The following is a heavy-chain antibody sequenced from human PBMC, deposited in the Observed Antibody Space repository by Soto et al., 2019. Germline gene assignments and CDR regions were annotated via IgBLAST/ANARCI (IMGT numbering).Heavy chain of an antibody. D-gene: IGHD4-4*01. V-gene: IGHV3-48*04. Sequence: GGSLRLSCAASGFTFSSYSMNWVRQAPGKGLEWVSSIGTSGKTIYYADSVRGRFTISRDNAKNSLYLQMNSLRAEDTAVYFCARDPAIYSGKFDYGLDVWGRGTTVTVSS. CDR2: IGTSGKTI. CDR1: GFTFSSYS. CDR3: ARDPAIYSGKFDYGLDV. J-gene: IGHJ6*02.